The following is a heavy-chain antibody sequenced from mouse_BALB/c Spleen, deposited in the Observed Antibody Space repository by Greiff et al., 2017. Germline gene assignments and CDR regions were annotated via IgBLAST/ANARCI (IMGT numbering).Heavy chain of an antibody. CDR3: ARQNWDYFDY. D-gene: IGHD4-1*01. CDR2: INSNGGST. J-gene: IGHJ2*01. Sequence: EVKVVESGGGLVKLGGSLKLSCAASGFTFSSYYMSWVRQTPEKRLELVAAINSNGGSTYYPDTVKGRFTISRDNAKNTLYLQMSSLKSEDTALYYCARQNWDYFDYWGQGTTLTVSS. V-gene: IGHV5-6-2*01. CDR1: GFTFSSYY.